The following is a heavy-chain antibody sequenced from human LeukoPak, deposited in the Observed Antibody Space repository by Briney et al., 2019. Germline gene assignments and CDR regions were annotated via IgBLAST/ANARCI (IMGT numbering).Heavy chain of an antibody. Sequence: ASVKVSCKASGGTFSSYAISWVRQAPGQGLEWMGRIIPIFGTANYAQKFQGRVTITTDESTSTAYMELSSLRSEDTAVYCCAREQLTTTGHGFKNWFDPWGQGTLVTVSS. J-gene: IGHJ5*02. CDR2: IIPIFGTA. CDR3: AREQLTTTGHGFKNWFDP. V-gene: IGHV1-69*05. CDR1: GGTFSSYA. D-gene: IGHD1-14*01.